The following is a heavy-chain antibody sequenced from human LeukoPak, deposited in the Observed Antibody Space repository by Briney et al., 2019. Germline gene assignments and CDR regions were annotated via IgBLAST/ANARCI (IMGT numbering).Heavy chain of an antibody. D-gene: IGHD6-13*01. CDR1: GGSISSYY. CDR3: ARDVMYSSSWSLDWYFDL. V-gene: IGHV4-59*01. Sequence: SETLSLTCTVSGGSISSYYWSWIRQPPGKGLEWIGYIYYSGSTNYNPSLKSRVTISVDTSKNQFSLKLSSVTAADTAVYYCARDVMYSSSWSLDWYFDLWGRGTLVTVSS. J-gene: IGHJ2*01. CDR2: IYYSGST.